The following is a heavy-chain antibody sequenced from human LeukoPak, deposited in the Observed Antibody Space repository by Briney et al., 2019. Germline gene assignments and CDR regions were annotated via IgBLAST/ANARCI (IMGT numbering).Heavy chain of an antibody. J-gene: IGHJ4*02. Sequence: GGSLRLSCAISGFIFDDYAMHWVSQAPGKGLEWVSLISGDGYNTYYADSVKGRFTISRDNSKNSLYLQMNSLRTEDSALYYCAKDKSGIAVAGRSDYWGQGTLVTVSS. CDR3: AKDKSGIAVAGRSDY. CDR1: GFIFDDYA. CDR2: ISGDGYNT. D-gene: IGHD6-19*01. V-gene: IGHV3-43*02.